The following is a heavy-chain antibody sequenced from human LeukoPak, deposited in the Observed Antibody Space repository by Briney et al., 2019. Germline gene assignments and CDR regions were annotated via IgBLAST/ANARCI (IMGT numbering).Heavy chain of an antibody. CDR1: GGSISSYY. J-gene: IGHJ4*02. D-gene: IGHD3-22*01. CDR2: IYYSGST. V-gene: IGHV4-59*01. Sequence: SSETLSLTCTVSGGSISSYYWSWIRQPPGKGLEWIGFIYYSGSTNYNPSLKSRVTISVDTSKNQFFLNLRSVTAADTAVYYCARDYYDSSGYYGGCDYWGQGTLVTVSS. CDR3: ARDYYDSSGYYGGCDY.